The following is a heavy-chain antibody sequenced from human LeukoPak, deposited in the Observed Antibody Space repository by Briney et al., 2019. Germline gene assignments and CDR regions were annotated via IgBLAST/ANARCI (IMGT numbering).Heavy chain of an antibody. J-gene: IGHJ4*02. V-gene: IGHV3-48*01. Sequence: GGSLRLSCAASGFTFSSYSMNWVRQAPEKGLEWVSYISSSSTIYYADSVKGRFTISRDNAKNSLYLQMNSLRAEDTAVYYCARDRRIGELFYWGQGTLVTVSS. CDR3: ARDRRIGELFY. CDR1: GFTFSSYS. D-gene: IGHD3-10*01. CDR2: ISSSSTI.